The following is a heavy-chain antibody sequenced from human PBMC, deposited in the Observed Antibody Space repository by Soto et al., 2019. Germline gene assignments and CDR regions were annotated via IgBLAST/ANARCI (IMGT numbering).Heavy chain of an antibody. CDR3: ARDPPYYYGSGSYFDAFDI. Sequence: QVQLVQSGAEVKKPGASVKVSCKASGYTFTGYYMHWVRQAPGQGLEWIGWINPNSGGTNYAQKFQGRVTMTRDTSISTAYMELSRLRSDDTAVYYCARDPPYYYGSGSYFDAFDIWGQGTMVTVSS. CDR1: GYTFTGYY. J-gene: IGHJ3*02. D-gene: IGHD3-10*01. CDR2: INPNSGGT. V-gene: IGHV1-2*02.